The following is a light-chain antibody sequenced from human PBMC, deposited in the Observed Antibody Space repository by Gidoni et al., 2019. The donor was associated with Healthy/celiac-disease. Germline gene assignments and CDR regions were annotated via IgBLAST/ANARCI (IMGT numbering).Light chain of an antibody. CDR3: QQSYSTPPIT. J-gene: IGKJ5*01. Sequence: DIQMTQSPSSLSASVGDRVTTICRASQSISSYLNWYLQKPGKAPKLLIYAASNLQSCVPSRFSCGGSGTDFTLTIISRLPEDFASYYCQQSYSTPPITFGQGTRLEIK. CDR1: QSISSY. CDR2: AAS. V-gene: IGKV1-39*01.